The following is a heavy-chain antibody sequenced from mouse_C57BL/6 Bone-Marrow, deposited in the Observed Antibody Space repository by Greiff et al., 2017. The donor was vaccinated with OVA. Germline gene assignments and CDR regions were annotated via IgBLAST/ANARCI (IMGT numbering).Heavy chain of an antibody. D-gene: IGHD2-4*01. CDR2: INSDGGST. V-gene: IGHV5-2*01. Sequence: EVQRVEPGGGLVQPGESLKLSCESNEYEFPSHDMPWVRKTPEKRLELVAAINSDGGSTYYPDTMERRFIISRDNTKKTQYLQMSRLRSEDTALYYSAKITTGNALDYWGQGTSVTVAS. CDR3: AKITTGNALDY. CDR1: EYEFPSHD. J-gene: IGHJ4*01.